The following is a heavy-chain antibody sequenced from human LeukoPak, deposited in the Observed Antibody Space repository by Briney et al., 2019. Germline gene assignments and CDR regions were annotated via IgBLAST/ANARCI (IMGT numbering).Heavy chain of an antibody. CDR1: GGTFSSYA. J-gene: IGHJ5*02. D-gene: IGHD3-3*01. CDR2: LIHIFGTA. CDR3: ARVEGELRFLEGCWFDP. Sequence: SVTVSCKASGGTFSSYAISWLRQAPGQELEWMGGLIHIFGTANYAQKFQGGVTITADESTSTAYMELSSLRSEDTAVYYCARVEGELRFLEGCWFDPWGQGTLVTVSS. V-gene: IGHV1-69*01.